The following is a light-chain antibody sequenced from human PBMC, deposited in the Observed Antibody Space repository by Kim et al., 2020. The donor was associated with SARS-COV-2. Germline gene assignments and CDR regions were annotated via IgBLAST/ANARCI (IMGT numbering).Light chain of an antibody. Sequence: PGVRATLSCRARQSGTSRYLAWYQQKPGQAPRLLIYGASSRATGIPDRFSGSGSGTDFTLTISRLEPEAFVVYVCQQYGSSPVLTFGGGTKVDIK. CDR3: QQYGSSPVLT. CDR1: QSGTSRY. V-gene: IGKV3-20*01. CDR2: GAS. J-gene: IGKJ4*01.